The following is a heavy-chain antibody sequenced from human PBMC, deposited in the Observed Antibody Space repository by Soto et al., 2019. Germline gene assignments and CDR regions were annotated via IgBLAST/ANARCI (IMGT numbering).Heavy chain of an antibody. CDR2: IYSGGST. Sequence: EVQLVESGGGLIQPGGSLRLSCAASGFTFSSNDMNWVRQAPGKGLEWVSLIYSGGSTYYADSVKGRFTISRDNSTNTLYLEISSLRAEDTAVYYCATRRFLRGAAWGQGTMVTVSS. CDR3: ATRRFLRGAA. D-gene: IGHD3-10*01. V-gene: IGHV3-53*01. J-gene: IGHJ3*01. CDR1: GFTFSSND.